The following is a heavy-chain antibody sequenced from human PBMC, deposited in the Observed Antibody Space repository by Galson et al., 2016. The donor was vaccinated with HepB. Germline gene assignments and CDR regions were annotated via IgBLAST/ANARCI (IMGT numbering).Heavy chain of an antibody. V-gene: IGHV1-2*06. J-gene: IGHJ5*02. Sequence: SVKVSCKASGYRFTAYYIHWVRQAPGQGLEWMGRINPNSDDTHNAQKFQGRVTVTRDTSIRTVFMELRRLTYDDTAIYYCARDEEGHWFDPWGQGTLVTVSS. CDR2: INPNSDDT. CDR3: ARDEEGHWFDP. CDR1: GYRFTAYY.